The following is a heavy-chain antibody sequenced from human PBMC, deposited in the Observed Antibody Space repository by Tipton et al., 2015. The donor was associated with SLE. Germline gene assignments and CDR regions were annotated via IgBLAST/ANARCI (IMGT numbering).Heavy chain of an antibody. J-gene: IGHJ4*02. CDR2: IHYSGTT. V-gene: IGHV4-59*01. CDR1: GGSINNFF. Sequence: TLSLTCTVSGGSINNFFWSWIRQTPGKGLEWIGYIHYSGTTKYNPSLKSRVSISVDTSKNQFSLSLNSVTAADTALYYCARDEYRYDGTGYHLLGHFDYWGQGTLVTVSS. CDR3: ARDEYRYDGTGYHLLGHFDY. D-gene: IGHD3-22*01.